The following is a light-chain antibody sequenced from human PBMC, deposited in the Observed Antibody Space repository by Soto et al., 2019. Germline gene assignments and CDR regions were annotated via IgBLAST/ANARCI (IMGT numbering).Light chain of an antibody. J-gene: IGKJ1*01. CDR1: QTIYKY. CDR2: AAS. V-gene: IGKV1-8*01. Sequence: AIQMTQSPSSVSASTGDRVTISCRATQTIYKYLAWYQQKPGKPPHLLIYAASTLQSGVPSRFSGSGSGTEFTLTISSLQPDDFATYYCQQYNSYPWTFGQGTKVDI. CDR3: QQYNSYPWT.